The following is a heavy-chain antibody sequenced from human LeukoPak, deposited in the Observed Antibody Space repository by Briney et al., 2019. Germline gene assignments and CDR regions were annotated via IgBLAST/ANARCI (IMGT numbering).Heavy chain of an antibody. J-gene: IGHJ4*02. V-gene: IGHV3-15*01. CDR1: GFSLSSAW. Sequence: GGSLRLSCAASGFSLSSAWMSWVRQAPGQGLEWLGRIKTKTDGGTTDYAAPVKGRFTISRDDSKDTLYLQMNSLKSVDTAVYYCANIFGGNSHRSDYWGQGTLVTVSS. D-gene: IGHD4-23*01. CDR3: ANIFGGNSHRSDY. CDR2: IKTKTDGGTT.